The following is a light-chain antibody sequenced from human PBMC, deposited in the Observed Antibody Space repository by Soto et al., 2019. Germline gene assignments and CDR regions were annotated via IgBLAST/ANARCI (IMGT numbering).Light chain of an antibody. J-gene: IGKJ4*01. CDR1: QAINSY. CDR3: QQLKSYPLT. Sequence: IQLTQSPSSLSASEGDRVTITCRASQAINSYLVWYQQKAGKAPKVLIYAASTLQSGVPSRFSGSGSGTNFTLTISSLQAEDSATYYCQQLKSYPLTFGGGTKVDIK. CDR2: AAS. V-gene: IGKV1-9*01.